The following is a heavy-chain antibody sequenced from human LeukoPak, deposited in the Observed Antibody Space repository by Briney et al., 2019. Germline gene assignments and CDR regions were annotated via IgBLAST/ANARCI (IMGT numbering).Heavy chain of an antibody. Sequence: QSGGSLRLSCAVSGFTLSNYSMNWVRQAPGKGLEWISYISGSGFTIHYADSVKGRFTISRDNAKNSLYLQMNSLRAEDTAVYYCARMTFYDILTGYFDVFDIWGQGTMVTVSS. CDR1: GFTLSNYS. CDR2: ISGSGFTI. D-gene: IGHD3-9*01. CDR3: ARMTFYDILTGYFDVFDI. V-gene: IGHV3-48*01. J-gene: IGHJ3*02.